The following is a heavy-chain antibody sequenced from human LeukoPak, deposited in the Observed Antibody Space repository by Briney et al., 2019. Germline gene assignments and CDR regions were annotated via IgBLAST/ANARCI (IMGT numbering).Heavy chain of an antibody. CDR1: GGTFSTYA. V-gene: IGHV1-69*04. J-gene: IGHJ5*02. Sequence: ASVKVSCKASGGTFSTYAISWVRQAPGQGLEWMGRIIPITGTTKYAQKFQARITITADKSTNTAYMELSSLRSEDTAVYYCATPGYYYDSSGYWLDPWGQGTLVTVSS. D-gene: IGHD3-22*01. CDR2: IIPITGTT. CDR3: ATPGYYYDSSGYWLDP.